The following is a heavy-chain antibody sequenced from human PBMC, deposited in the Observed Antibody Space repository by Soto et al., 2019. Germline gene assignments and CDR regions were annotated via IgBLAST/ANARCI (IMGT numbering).Heavy chain of an antibody. D-gene: IGHD2-21*01. Sequence: PGGSLRLSCAASGFTFSHHGMHWVRQAPGKGLEWLTVVSSDGSITYDADSVRGRFAISRDNSKNTLYLHMNSLRTEDTAVYYCAKESDYYSNSKWSFDSWGQGILVTV. J-gene: IGHJ4*02. CDR2: VSSDGSIT. V-gene: IGHV3-30*18. CDR1: GFTFSHHG. CDR3: AKESDYYSNSKWSFDS.